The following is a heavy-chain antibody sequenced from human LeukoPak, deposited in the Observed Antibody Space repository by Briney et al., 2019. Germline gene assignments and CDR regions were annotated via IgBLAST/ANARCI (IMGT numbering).Heavy chain of an antibody. D-gene: IGHD1-26*01. Sequence: PGGSLRLSCTASGFTFKNYRMTWVRQAPGKGLEWVASMKDDGNEIQYVDSVKGRFTISRDNAKNSLYLQMSNLRAEDTAVYYCARNQATNDYWGQGTLVTVSS. CDR1: GFTFKNYR. CDR3: ARNQATNDY. CDR2: MKDDGNEI. J-gene: IGHJ4*02. V-gene: IGHV3-7*01.